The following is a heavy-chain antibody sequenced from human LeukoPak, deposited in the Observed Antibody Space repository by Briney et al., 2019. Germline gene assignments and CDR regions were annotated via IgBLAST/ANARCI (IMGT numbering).Heavy chain of an antibody. D-gene: IGHD1-26*01. CDR3: ARRGIVGATGWFDH. V-gene: IGHV5-51*01. J-gene: IGHJ5*02. Sequence: NPGASLQISCEGSGSIFTSYWIGGGRQLPGKGLEGMGIIYPGDSDTRYSPSFQGQVTISADKSISTAYLQWSSLKASDTAMYYCARRGIVGATGWFDHWGQGTLVTVSS. CDR2: IYPGDSDT. CDR1: GSIFTSYW.